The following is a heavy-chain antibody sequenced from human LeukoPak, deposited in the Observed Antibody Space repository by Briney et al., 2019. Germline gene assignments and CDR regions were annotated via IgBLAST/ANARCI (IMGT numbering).Heavy chain of an antibody. J-gene: IGHJ6*03. Sequence: SETLSLTCAVYGGSFSGYYWSWIRQPPGKGLEWIGEINHSGSTNYNPSLKSRVTISVDTSKNQFSLKLSSVTAADTAVYYCARVVVVVAAGYYYYYYMDVWGKGTTVTVSS. V-gene: IGHV4-34*01. CDR3: ARVVVVVAAGYYYYYYMDV. CDR2: INHSGST. CDR1: GGSFSGYY. D-gene: IGHD2-15*01.